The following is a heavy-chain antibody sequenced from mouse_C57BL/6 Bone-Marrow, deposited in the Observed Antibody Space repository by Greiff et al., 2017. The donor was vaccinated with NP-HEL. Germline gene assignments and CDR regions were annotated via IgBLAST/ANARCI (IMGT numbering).Heavy chain of an antibody. CDR2: ISSGGSYT. CDR1: GFTFSSYG. CDR3: ASPDDYDVAGFAY. V-gene: IGHV5-6*01. D-gene: IGHD2-4*01. J-gene: IGHJ3*01. Sequence: EVQGVESGGDLVKPGGSLKLSCAASGFTFSSYGMSWVRQTPDKRLEWVATISSGGSYTYYPDSVKGRFTISGDHANNTLYLQMRRLKAEDTAMYYCASPDDYDVAGFAYWGQGTRVTVSA.